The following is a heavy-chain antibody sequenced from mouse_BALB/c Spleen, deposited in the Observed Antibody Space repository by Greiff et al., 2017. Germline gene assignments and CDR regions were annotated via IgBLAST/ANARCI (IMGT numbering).Heavy chain of an antibody. CDR3: TRGYGNYRAMDY. D-gene: IGHD2-1*01. Sequence: LQQPGSELVRPGASVKLSCKASGYTFTSYWMHWVKQRPGQGLEWIGNIYPGSGSTNYDEKFKSKATLTVDTSSSTAYMQLSSLTSEDSAVYYCTRGYGNYRAMDYWGQGTSVTVSS. J-gene: IGHJ4*01. CDR1: GYTFTSYW. CDR2: IYPGSGST. V-gene: IGHV1S22*01.